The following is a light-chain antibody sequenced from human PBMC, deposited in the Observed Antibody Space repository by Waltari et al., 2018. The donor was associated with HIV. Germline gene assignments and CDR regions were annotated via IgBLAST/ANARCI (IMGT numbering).Light chain of an antibody. J-gene: IGLJ2*01. CDR2: EVT. Sequence: HSVLAQPASVSGSPGQSVIISCTGSNSDIAYYNYVSWYQHQSGKAPKNLIYEVTNRPSGISSRFSGSKSGNTAFLTISGLQIDDEADYFCSSYTTTGIVVFGGGTKVTVL. CDR1: NSDIAYYNY. CDR3: SSYTTTGIVV. V-gene: IGLV2-14*01.